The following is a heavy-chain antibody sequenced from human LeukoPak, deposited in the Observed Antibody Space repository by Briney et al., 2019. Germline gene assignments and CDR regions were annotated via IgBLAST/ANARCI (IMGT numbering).Heavy chain of an antibody. V-gene: IGHV3-23*01. CDR2: MTVTGRTT. Sequence: AGGSLRLSCAASGLTFSDYYMTWIRQAPGKGLEWVSSMTVTGRTTSYADSVKGRFTMSRDNSKSTLYLQMNSLRAGDTAIYYCGRDPNGDYIGAFEFWGHGTLVTVSS. CDR1: GLTFSDYY. CDR3: GRDPNGDYIGAFEF. D-gene: IGHD4-17*01. J-gene: IGHJ3*01.